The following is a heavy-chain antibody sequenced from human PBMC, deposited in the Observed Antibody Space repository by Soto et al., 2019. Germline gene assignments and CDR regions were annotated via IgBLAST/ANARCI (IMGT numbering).Heavy chain of an antibody. Sequence: GGSLRLSCEASGLIVNNNFMNWVRQAPGRGLEWVSVINPEGRTYYADSVKDRFTISRDNSKNTLYLQMNSLRAEDTAVYYCARDGDYLHLGDLSRQVLWCQGTRVTVSS. J-gene: IGHJ4*02. V-gene: IGHV3-66*01. CDR2: INPEGRT. D-gene: IGHD3-16*02. CDR1: GLIVNNNF. CDR3: ARDGDYLHLGDLSRQVL.